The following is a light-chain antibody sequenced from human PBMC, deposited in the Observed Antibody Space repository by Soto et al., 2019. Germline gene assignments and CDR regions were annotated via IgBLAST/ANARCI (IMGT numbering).Light chain of an antibody. CDR1: QSISRW. CDR2: DAS. CDR3: QQYDTYWT. Sequence: DIQMTQSPSTLSASVGDRVTITCRASQSISRWFAWYKQKPGKAPQLLIYDASTSESWVPSRFSGSGSGTEFTLTISSLQPDDFATYYCQQYDTYWTFGQGTKVDIK. J-gene: IGKJ1*01. V-gene: IGKV1-5*01.